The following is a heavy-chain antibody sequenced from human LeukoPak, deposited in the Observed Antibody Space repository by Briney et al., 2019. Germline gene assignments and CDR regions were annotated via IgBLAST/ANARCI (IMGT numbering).Heavy chain of an antibody. Sequence: SETLSPTCTVSGGSISSYYWSWIRQPPGKGLEWIGYIYYSGSTNYNPSLKSRVTISVDTSKNQFSLKLSSVTAADTAVYYCARGVTRGSIYFDYSGQGTLVTVSS. CDR1: GGSISSYY. D-gene: IGHD2-21*02. V-gene: IGHV4-59*01. J-gene: IGHJ4*02. CDR3: ARGVTRGSIYFDY. CDR2: IYYSGST.